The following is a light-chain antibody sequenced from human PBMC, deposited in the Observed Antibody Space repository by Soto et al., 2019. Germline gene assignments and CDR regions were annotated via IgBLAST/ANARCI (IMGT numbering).Light chain of an antibody. CDR2: EVS. V-gene: IGLV2-8*01. CDR1: SRDVGGYHY. CDR3: SSYAVSNNLL. J-gene: IGLJ3*02. Sequence: QSALTQPPSASGSPGQSVTISCTVTSRDVGGYHYVSWYQQHPGKAPKLMISEVSKRPSGVPDRFSGSKSGNTASLTVSGRQAEDEAEYYCSSYAVSNNLLFGGGSKLTVL.